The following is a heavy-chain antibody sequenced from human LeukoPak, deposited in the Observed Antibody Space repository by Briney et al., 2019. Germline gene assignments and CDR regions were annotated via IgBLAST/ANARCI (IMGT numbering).Heavy chain of an antibody. CDR1: SGSISSSSYY. CDR3: ARQSLTGYCRLFDY. CDR2: IYYSGST. V-gene: IGHV4-61*10. J-gene: IGHJ4*02. Sequence: SETLSLTCTVSSGSISSSSYYWSWIRQPAGKGLEWIGYIYYSGSTNYKSSLKSRVTISVDTSKNQFSLKLSSVTAADTAVYYCARQSLTGYCRLFDYWGQGTLVTVSS. D-gene: IGHD3-9*01.